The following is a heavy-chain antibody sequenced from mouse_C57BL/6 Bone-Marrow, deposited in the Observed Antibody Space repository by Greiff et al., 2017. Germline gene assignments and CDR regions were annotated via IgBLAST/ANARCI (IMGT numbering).Heavy chain of an antibody. V-gene: IGHV1-80*01. D-gene: IGHD1-1*01. J-gene: IGHJ2*01. CDR2: IYPGDGDT. CDR1: GYAFSSYW. Sequence: QVQLQQSGAELVKPGASVKISCKASGYAFSSYWMNWVKQRPGKGLEWIGQIYPGDGDTNYNGKFKGKATLTADKSSSTAYMQLSSLTSEDSAVYFCARPHYYGSSYSFDYWGQGTTLTVSS. CDR3: ARPHYYGSSYSFDY.